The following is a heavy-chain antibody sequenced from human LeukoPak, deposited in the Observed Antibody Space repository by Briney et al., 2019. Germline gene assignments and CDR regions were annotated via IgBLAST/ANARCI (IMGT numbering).Heavy chain of an antibody. CDR1: GFTFSSSW. CDR2: ISNVGSTT. Sequence: GGSLRLSCAASGFTFSSSWMYWVRQAPGKGLVWVSRISNVGSTTNYADSVKGRFTISRDNAKNTLYLQMNSLRAEDTAVYYCARDYLGWFDPWGQGTLVTVSS. J-gene: IGHJ5*02. V-gene: IGHV3-74*01. CDR3: ARDYLGWFDP.